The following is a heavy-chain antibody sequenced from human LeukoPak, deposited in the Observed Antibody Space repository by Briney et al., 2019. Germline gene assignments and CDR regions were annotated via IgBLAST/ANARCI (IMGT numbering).Heavy chain of an antibody. Sequence: PSETLSLTCAVYGGSFSGYYWSWIRQPPGKGLEWIGEINHSESTNYNPSLKSRVTISVDTSKNQFSLKLSSVTAADTAVYYCAGVGITGTFRKNWFDPWGQGTLVTVSS. CDR2: INHSEST. V-gene: IGHV4-34*01. CDR3: AGVGITGTFRKNWFDP. CDR1: GGSFSGYY. J-gene: IGHJ5*02. D-gene: IGHD1-7*01.